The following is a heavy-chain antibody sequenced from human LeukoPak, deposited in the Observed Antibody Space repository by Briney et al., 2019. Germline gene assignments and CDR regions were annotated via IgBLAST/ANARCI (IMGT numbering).Heavy chain of an antibody. CDR2: IYYSGST. CDR3: AREILRVNYYDSSGRGAFDI. D-gene: IGHD3-22*01. Sequence: PSETLSLTCTVSGGSISSYYWSWIRQPPGKGLEWLGYIYYSGSTNYNPSLKSRVTISVDTSKNQFSLKLSSVTAADTAVYYCAREILRVNYYDSSGRGAFDIWGQGTMVTVSS. CDR1: GGSISSYY. V-gene: IGHV4-59*01. J-gene: IGHJ3*02.